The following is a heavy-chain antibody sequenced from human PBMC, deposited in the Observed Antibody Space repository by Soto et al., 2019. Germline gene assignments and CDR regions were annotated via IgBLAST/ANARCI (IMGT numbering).Heavy chain of an antibody. Sequence: GASVKVSCKASGYTFTSYGISWVRQAPGQGIEWIGWISAYNGNTNYAQKLQGRVTMTTDTSTSTAYMELRSLRSDDTAVYYCARSPDILTGYPLYYFDYWGQGTLVTSPQ. CDR1: GYTFTSYG. J-gene: IGHJ4*02. V-gene: IGHV1-18*01. CDR2: ISAYNGNT. D-gene: IGHD3-9*01. CDR3: ARSPDILTGYPLYYFDY.